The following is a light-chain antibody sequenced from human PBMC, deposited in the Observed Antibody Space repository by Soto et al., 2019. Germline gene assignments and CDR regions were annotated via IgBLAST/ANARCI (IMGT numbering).Light chain of an antibody. CDR2: EVS. CDR1: SSDVGGYNY. J-gene: IGLJ1*01. V-gene: IGLV2-14*01. CDR3: SSHTTSSNLV. Sequence: QSVLTQPASVSGSPGQSITISCTGTSSDVGGYNYVSWYQQHPGKAPKLMIYEVSNRPSGVSNRFSGSKSGNTASLTISGLQAEDEADYYCSSHTTSSNLVFGNGTKVTVL.